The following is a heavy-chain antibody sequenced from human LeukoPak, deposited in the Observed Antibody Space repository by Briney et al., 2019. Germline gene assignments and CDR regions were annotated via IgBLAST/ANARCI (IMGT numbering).Heavy chain of an antibody. D-gene: IGHD2-15*01. Sequence: GASVKVSCKASGYTFTGYYMHWVRQAPGQGLEWMGWINPNSGGTNYAQKFQGRVTMTRDTSISTAYMELSRLRSDDTAVYYCARAVDYCSGGSCYGSRSFYYYYYMGVWGKGTTVTVSS. CDR3: ARAVDYCSGGSCYGSRSFYYYYYMGV. CDR2: INPNSGGT. CDR1: GYTFTGYY. J-gene: IGHJ6*03. V-gene: IGHV1-2*02.